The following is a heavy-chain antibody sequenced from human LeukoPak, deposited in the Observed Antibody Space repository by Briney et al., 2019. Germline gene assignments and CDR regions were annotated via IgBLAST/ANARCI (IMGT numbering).Heavy chain of an antibody. CDR3: ARLSAATLDY. D-gene: IGHD2-15*01. Sequence: SETLSLTCTVSGGSISSYYWSWIRQPPGKGLEWVGYIYYSGSTNYNPSLKRRVTISVDTSKTQFSLKLSSVTAADTAVYYCARLSAATLDYWGQGTLVTVSS. CDR1: GGSISSYY. V-gene: IGHV4-59*01. J-gene: IGHJ4*02. CDR2: IYYSGST.